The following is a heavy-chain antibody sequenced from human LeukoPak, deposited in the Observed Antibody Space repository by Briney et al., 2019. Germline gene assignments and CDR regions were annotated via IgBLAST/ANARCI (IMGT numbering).Heavy chain of an antibody. D-gene: IGHD6-13*01. V-gene: IGHV1-18*01. CDR2: ISAYNANT. CDR3: ARESAEAGLNHYAMDV. CDR1: GYTFSSYG. Sequence: GASVKVSCKASGYTFSSYGITWVRQAPGQGLEWMGWISAYNANTNYAQRLQGRVTMTTDTSTSTAYMELRSLRSDDTAVYYCARESAEAGLNHYAMDVWGQGTTVTVSS. J-gene: IGHJ6*02.